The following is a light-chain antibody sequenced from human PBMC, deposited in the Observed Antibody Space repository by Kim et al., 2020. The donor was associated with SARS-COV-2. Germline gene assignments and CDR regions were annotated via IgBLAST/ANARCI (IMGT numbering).Light chain of an antibody. CDR2: KAS. J-gene: IGKJ4*01. CDR3: QQYNTYPHT. Sequence: DIQMTQSPSTLSASVGDRVTITCRASQSISNWLAWYQQKPGKAPKLLIYKASTLESGVPSRFSGSGSGTEFTLTISGLQPDDFATYYCQQYNTYPHTFGGGTKVDIK. CDR1: QSISNW. V-gene: IGKV1-5*03.